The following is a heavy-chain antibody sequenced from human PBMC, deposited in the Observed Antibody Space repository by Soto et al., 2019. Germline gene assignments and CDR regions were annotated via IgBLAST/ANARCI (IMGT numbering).Heavy chain of an antibody. CDR2: IYWDDDK. Sequence: QITLKESGPTLVKPTQTLTLTCTFSGFSLSTSGVGVGWIRQPPGKALEWLALIYWDDDKRYSPSLKSRLTIPQDTSQHQHALTMTHMSPVNTAPYYCPHSAYCSSTSCYADGLLGSRFYYYYGMDVWRQGPTLTVSS. CDR3: PHSAYCSSTSCYADGLLGSRFYYYYGMDV. D-gene: IGHD2-2*01. CDR1: GFSLSTSGVG. V-gene: IGHV2-5*02. J-gene: IGHJ6*02.